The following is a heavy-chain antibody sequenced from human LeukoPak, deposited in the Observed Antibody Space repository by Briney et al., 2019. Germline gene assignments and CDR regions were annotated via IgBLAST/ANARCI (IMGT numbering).Heavy chain of an antibody. CDR3: ATAFSVAGTCDY. CDR1: GFTFDDYA. D-gene: IGHD6-19*01. J-gene: IGHJ4*02. CDR2: ISWNSGSI. Sequence: GGSLRLSCAASGFTFDDYAMHWVRQAPGKGLEWVSGISWNSGSIGYADSVKGRFTISRDNAKNSLYLQMNSLRAEDTAVYYCATAFSVAGTCDYWGQGTLVTVSS. V-gene: IGHV3-9*01.